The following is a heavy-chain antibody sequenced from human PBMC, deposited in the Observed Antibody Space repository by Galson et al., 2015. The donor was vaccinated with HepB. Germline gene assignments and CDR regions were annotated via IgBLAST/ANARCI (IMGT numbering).Heavy chain of an antibody. CDR2: IKQDGSET. V-gene: IGHV3-7*01. J-gene: IGHJ4*02. CDR1: GFTFRSYW. CDR3: TRGQNTSEY. Sequence: SLRLSCAASGFTFRSYWMSWVRQAPGKGLEWVANIKQDGSETYYVDSVKGRFTISRDNAGNSLYLQINSLRGEDTAIYYCTRGQNTSEYWGQGTLVTVSS. D-gene: IGHD1/OR15-1a*01.